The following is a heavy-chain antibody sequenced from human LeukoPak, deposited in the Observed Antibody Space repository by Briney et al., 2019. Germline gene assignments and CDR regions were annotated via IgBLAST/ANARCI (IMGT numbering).Heavy chain of an antibody. CDR2: INHSGST. CDR1: GGSFSGYY. V-gene: IGHV4-34*01. Sequence: SETLSLTCAVYGGSFSGYYWSWIRQPPGKGLEWIGEINHSGSTNYNPSLKSRVTISVDTSKNQFSLKLSSVTAADTAVYYCASSAFGEFTYYFDYWGQGTLVTVSS. D-gene: IGHD3-10*01. J-gene: IGHJ4*02. CDR3: ASSAFGEFTYYFDY.